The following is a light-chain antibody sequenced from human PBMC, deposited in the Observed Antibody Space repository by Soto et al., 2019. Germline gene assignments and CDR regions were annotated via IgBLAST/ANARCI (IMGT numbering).Light chain of an antibody. CDR1: QSVRNN. J-gene: IGKJ1*01. V-gene: IGKV3-15*01. Sequence: EIVMTQPPVTLSVSPGEGATLFCRASQSVRNNIAWYQQKPGLAPRLLIYAVSTRATGVPARFSGNGSETEFTLTISGLQSDVFALYYCQQYNKWPPWTFGQGTKVDIK. CDR3: QQYNKWPPWT. CDR2: AVS.